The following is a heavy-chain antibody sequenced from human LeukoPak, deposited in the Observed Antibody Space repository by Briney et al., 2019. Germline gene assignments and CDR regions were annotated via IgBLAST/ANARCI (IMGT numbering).Heavy chain of an antibody. J-gene: IGHJ4*02. Sequence: GGSLTLSCTASGFTLGSHDMHWVRQIPGQGREWVAAVSSGFHAFFADSVQGRFTVSREDARNSLYLQMNSLRAGDTAVYYCVREARGYHYTYFDYWGQGTLVTVSS. V-gene: IGHV3-13*01. CDR3: VREARGYHYTYFDY. CDR1: GFTLGSHD. D-gene: IGHD5-18*01. CDR2: VSSGFHA.